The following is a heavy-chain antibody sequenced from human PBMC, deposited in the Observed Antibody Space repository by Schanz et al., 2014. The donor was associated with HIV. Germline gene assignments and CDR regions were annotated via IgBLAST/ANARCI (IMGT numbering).Heavy chain of an antibody. CDR1: GFTFSDHG. J-gene: IGHJ3*02. CDR2: IWYDGSNT. D-gene: IGHD3-3*02. Sequence: QLRLVESGGGVVRPGTSLRLSCAASGFTFSDHGMHWVRQAPGKGLEGGACIWYDGSNTHYADSVKGRLTISRDDSKNTVYLQMNSLRAEDTAVYYCARDPQHSFDIWGQGTMVIVSS. CDR3: ARDPQHSFDI. V-gene: IGHV3-33*01.